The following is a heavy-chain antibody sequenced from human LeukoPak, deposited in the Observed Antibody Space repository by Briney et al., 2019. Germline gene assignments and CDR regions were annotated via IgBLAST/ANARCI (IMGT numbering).Heavy chain of an antibody. CDR2: INHSGST. CDR3: ARARSIIHNSGSYTGTMHAFDI. D-gene: IGHD1-26*01. Sequence: KPSETLSLTCAVCGGSFSGYYWSWIRQPPGKGMEWIGEINHSGSTNYNPSLKSRVTISVDTSKNQFSLKLSSVTAADTAVYYCARARSIIHNSGSYTGTMHAFDIWGQGTMVTVSS. J-gene: IGHJ3*02. V-gene: IGHV4-34*01. CDR1: GGSFSGYY.